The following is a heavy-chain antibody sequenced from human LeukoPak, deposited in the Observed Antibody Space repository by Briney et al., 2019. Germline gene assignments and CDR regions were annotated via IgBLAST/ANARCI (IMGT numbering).Heavy chain of an antibody. CDR1: GGSFSGYY. CDR2: INHSGST. CDR3: ARHDSSVLYNAFDI. Sequence: SETLSLTCAVYGGSFSGYYWSWIRQPPGKGLEWIGEINHSGSTNYNPSLKSRVTISVDTSKNQFSLKLSSVAAADTAVYYCARHDSSVLYNAFDIWGLGTVVTVSS. D-gene: IGHD3-22*01. J-gene: IGHJ3*02. V-gene: IGHV4-34*01.